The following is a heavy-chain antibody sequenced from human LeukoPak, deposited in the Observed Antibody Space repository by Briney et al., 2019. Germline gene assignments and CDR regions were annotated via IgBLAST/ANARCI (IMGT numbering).Heavy chain of an antibody. J-gene: IGHJ6*03. CDR2: IYYSGST. V-gene: IGHV4-39*07. CDR1: GGSISSSSYY. Sequence: PSETLSLTCTVSGGSISSSSYYWGWIRQPPGKGLEWIGSIYYSGSTYYNPSLKSRVTISVDTSKNQFSLKLSSVTAADTAVYYCARGRPGIAAAGTFSGGVRYYYYYMDVWGKGTTVTVSS. D-gene: IGHD6-13*01. CDR3: ARGRPGIAAAGTFSGGVRYYYYYMDV.